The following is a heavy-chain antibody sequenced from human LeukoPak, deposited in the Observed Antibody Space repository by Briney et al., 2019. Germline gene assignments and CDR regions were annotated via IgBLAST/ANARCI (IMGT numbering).Heavy chain of an antibody. CDR3: AKDLAYRSGWFLGAFDV. D-gene: IGHD6-19*01. V-gene: IGHV3-23*01. J-gene: IGHJ3*01. Sequence: GGSLRLSCAASGFTFSNYAMSWVRQAPGTGLEWVSGMSGSAGSAYYAHSVKGRFSISRDNSKNTVYLQMNRLRAEDTAAYYCAKDLAYRSGWFLGAFDVWGQGTMVTVSS. CDR2: MSGSAGSA. CDR1: GFTFSNYA.